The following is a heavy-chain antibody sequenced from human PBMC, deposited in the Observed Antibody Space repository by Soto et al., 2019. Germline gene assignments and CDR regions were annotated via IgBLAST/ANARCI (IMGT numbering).Heavy chain of an antibody. V-gene: IGHV3-49*04. CDR3: TRDRIAADLSDFGY. CDR1: GFNFGALA. J-gene: IGHJ4*02. Sequence: GGSLRLSCTTSGFNFGALAMSWVRQAPGKGLEWVGSIRSKTYGGTPEYAASVKGRFTISRDDSRSIAYLQMNSLKTDDTAVYYCTRDRIAADLSDFGYWGQGTLVTVPS. CDR2: IRSKTYGGTP. D-gene: IGHD6-13*01.